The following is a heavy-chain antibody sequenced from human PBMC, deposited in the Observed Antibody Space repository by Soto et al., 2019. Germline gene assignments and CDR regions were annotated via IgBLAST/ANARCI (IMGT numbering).Heavy chain of an antibody. CDR1: GGSIISGGYS. V-gene: IGHV4-61*08. D-gene: IGHD3-10*01. CDR3: ARRYGSAFDI. J-gene: IGHJ3*02. CDR2: IYYSGST. Sequence: SETLSLTCAVSGGSIISGGYSWSWIRQPPGKGLEWIGYIYYSGSTNYNPSLKSRVTISVDTSKNQFSLKLSSVTAADTAVYYCARRYGSAFDIWGQGTMVTVSS.